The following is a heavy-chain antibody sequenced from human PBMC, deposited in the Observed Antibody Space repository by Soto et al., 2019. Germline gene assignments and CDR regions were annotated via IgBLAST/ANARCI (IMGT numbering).Heavy chain of an antibody. CDR3: ARGGGDYDDSSGYYHFDY. V-gene: IGHV1-69*01. D-gene: IGHD3-22*01. CDR1: GGTLSIYA. CDR2: IIPIFGKA. J-gene: IGHJ4*02. Sequence: QVQLVQSVSEVKKPGSSVKVSCKASGGTLSIYAISWVRQAPGQGLEWVGGIIPIFGKANYAQKFQGRVTITADEATRTGDMELSSLRSEDTTVYYCARGGGDYDDSSGYYHFDYWGQGPLVTVSS.